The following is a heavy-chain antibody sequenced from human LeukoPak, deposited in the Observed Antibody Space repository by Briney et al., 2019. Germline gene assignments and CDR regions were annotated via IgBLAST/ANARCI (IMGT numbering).Heavy chain of an antibody. Sequence: KPGGSLRLSCAPSGFTFSSYSMNWVRPAPGKGLEWISSISSSSSYIYYADSVKGRFTISRDNAKNSLYLQMNSLRADDTAVYYCARVPQYSGSYGQGSWGQGTLVTVSS. J-gene: IGHJ4*02. V-gene: IGHV3-21*01. D-gene: IGHD1-26*01. CDR2: ISSSSSYI. CDR3: ARVPQYSGSYGQGS. CDR1: GFTFSSYS.